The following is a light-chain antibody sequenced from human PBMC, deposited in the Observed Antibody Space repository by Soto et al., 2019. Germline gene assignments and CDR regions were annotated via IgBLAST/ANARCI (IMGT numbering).Light chain of an antibody. CDR3: QQRTNWLAS. V-gene: IGKV3-11*01. Sequence: ETVLTQSPATLSLSPGERATLSCRASRSLDRYLAWYQQKPGQAPRLLIYDASKRATGIPARFSGSGSGTDFPLTISSLEPEYCAIYYCQQRTNWLASFGGGTRVEI. J-gene: IGKJ4*01. CDR2: DAS. CDR1: RSLDRY.